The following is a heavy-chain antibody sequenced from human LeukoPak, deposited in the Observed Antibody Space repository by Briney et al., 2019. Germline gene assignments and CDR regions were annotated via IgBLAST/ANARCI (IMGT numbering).Heavy chain of an antibody. D-gene: IGHD3-10*01. V-gene: IGHV1-2*02. J-gene: IGHJ3*02. CDR2: INPNSGGT. Sequence: ASVKVSCKASGYTFTGYYMHWVRQAPGQGLEWMGWINPNSGGTNYAQKFQGRVTMTRDTSISTAYMELSRLRSDDTAVYYCARARWNYYGSGSYYPGAFDIWGQGTMVTVSS. CDR3: ARARWNYYGSGSYYPGAFDI. CDR1: GYTFTGYY.